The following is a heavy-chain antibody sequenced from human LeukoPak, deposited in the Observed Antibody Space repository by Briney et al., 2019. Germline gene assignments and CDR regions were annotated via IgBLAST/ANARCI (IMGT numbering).Heavy chain of an antibody. V-gene: IGHV4-34*01. Sequence: PSETLSLTCAVYGGSFSGYYWSWIRQPPGKGLEWIGEINHSGSTNYNPSLKSRVTISVDTSKNQFSLKLSSVTAADTAVYYCARGRGSGWSIGRLYNYWGQGTLVTVSS. D-gene: IGHD6-19*01. CDR3: ARGRGSGWSIGRLYNY. J-gene: IGHJ4*02. CDR2: INHSGST. CDR1: GGSFSGYY.